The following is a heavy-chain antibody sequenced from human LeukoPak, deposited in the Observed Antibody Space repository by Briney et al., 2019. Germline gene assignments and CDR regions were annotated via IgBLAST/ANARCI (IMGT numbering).Heavy chain of an antibody. CDR3: ARDTDVRYCSGGSCYINYSDY. Sequence: GGSLRLSCAASGFTFSDYYMSWIRQAPGKGLEWVSYISSSGSTIYYADSVKGRFTISRDNAKNSLYLQMNSLRAEDTAVYYCARDTDVRYCSGGSCYINYSDYWGQGTLVTVSS. CDR1: GFTFSDYY. V-gene: IGHV3-11*01. D-gene: IGHD2-15*01. CDR2: ISSSGSTI. J-gene: IGHJ4*02.